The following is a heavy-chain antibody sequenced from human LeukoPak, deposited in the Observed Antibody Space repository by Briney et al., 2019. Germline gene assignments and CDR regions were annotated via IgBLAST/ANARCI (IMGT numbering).Heavy chain of an antibody. CDR1: GYTFTGYY. CDR3: ARDPATYYYDSSGHSRAAFDI. CDR2: INPNSGGT. V-gene: IGHV1-2*02. D-gene: IGHD3-22*01. Sequence: GASVKVSCKASGYTFTGYYMHWVRQAPGQGLEWMGWINPNSGGTNYAQKFQGRVTMTRDTSISTAYMELSRLRSDDTAVYYCARDPATYYYDSSGHSRAAFDIWGQGTMVTVSS. J-gene: IGHJ3*02.